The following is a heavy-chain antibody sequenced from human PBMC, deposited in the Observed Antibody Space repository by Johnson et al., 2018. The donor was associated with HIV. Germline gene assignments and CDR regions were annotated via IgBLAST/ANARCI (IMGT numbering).Heavy chain of an antibody. CDR3: ARDFGLFLGKDDAFDI. V-gene: IGHV3-66*02. Sequence: VQLVESGGGVVQPGRSLRLSCAASGFTVRSNYMSWVRQAPGKGLEWVSVIYSGGRSYYADSVKGRLTLSRDNSNNTLYLQMNSLRAEDTAVYYCARDFGLFLGKDDAFDIWGQGTMVTVSS. J-gene: IGHJ3*02. CDR1: GFTVRSNY. D-gene: IGHD7-27*01. CDR2: IYSGGRS.